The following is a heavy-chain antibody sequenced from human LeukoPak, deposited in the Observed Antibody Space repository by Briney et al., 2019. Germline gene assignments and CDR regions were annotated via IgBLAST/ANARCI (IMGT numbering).Heavy chain of an antibody. CDR1: GGTFSSYA. CDR2: IIPIFGTA. D-gene: IGHD6-13*01. V-gene: IGHV1-69*06. J-gene: IGHJ6*03. CDR3: ARTPWAAAGPVGVYYYYYMDV. Sequence: ASVKVSCKASGGTFSSYAISWVRQAPGQGLEWMGGIIPIFGTANYAQKFQGRVTITADKSTSTAYMELSSLRSEDTAVYYCARTPWAAAGPVGVYYYYYMDVWGKGTTVTVSS.